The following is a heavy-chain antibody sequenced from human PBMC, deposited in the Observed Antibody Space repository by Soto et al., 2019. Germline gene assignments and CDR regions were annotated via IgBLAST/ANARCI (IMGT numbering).Heavy chain of an antibody. V-gene: IGHV4-34*01. D-gene: IGHD5-12*01. CDR2: INHSGST. CDR1: GGSFSGYY. J-gene: IGHJ6*02. CDR3: ARRLVPDGYNLYYGMDV. Sequence: SDTLSLTCAVYGGSFSGYYWSWIRQPPGKGLEWIGEINHSGSTNYNPSLKSRVTISVDTSKNQFSLKLSSVTAADTAVYYCARRLVPDGYNLYYGMDVWGQGTTVTVSS.